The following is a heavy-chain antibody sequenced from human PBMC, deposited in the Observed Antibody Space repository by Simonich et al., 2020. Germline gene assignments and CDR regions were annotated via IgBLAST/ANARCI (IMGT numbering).Heavy chain of an antibody. CDR2: NSAYNGNT. D-gene: IGHD1-1*01. CDR1: VYTFTTYG. J-gene: IGHJ3*02. CDR3: ARSTTGTTAFDI. V-gene: IGHV1-18*01. Sequence: QVQLVQSGPEVKKPGASVKVSCKASVYTFTTYGISWVRQAPGKGIEWMGLNSAYNGNTNYAQKLQGRVTMTTDTYTSTAYMELRSLRSDDTAVYYCARSTTGTTAFDIWGQGTMVTVSS.